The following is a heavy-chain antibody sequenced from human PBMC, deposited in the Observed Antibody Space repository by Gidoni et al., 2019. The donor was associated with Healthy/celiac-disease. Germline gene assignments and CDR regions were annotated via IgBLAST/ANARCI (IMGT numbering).Heavy chain of an antibody. D-gene: IGHD1-26*01. CDR3: ASGSLVGATGY. CDR1: GGSFSGYY. Sequence: QVQLQQWGAGLLKPSDTLSLTCAVYGGSFSGYYWSWIRQPPGKGLEWIGEINHSGSTNYNPSLKSRVTISVDTSKNQFALKLSSVTAADTAVYYCASGSLVGATGYWGQGTLVTVSS. J-gene: IGHJ4*02. V-gene: IGHV4-34*01. CDR2: INHSGST.